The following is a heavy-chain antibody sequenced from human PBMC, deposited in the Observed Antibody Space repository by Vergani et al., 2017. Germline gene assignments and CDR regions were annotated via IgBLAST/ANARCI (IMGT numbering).Heavy chain of an antibody. CDR1: GFSLTTYGMR. CDR2: IDWDDDT. CDR3: ARTLSDSRGYYLDY. V-gene: IGHV2-70*04. J-gene: IGHJ4*02. Sequence: QVTLKESGPALVKPTQTLTLTCTFSGFSLTTYGMRVSWIRQPPGKALEWLARIDWDDDTYYRTSLRTRLTISKDTFNNQVALTMTNMDPVDTATYYCARTLSDSRGYYLDYWGQGTLVTVSS. D-gene: IGHD3-22*01.